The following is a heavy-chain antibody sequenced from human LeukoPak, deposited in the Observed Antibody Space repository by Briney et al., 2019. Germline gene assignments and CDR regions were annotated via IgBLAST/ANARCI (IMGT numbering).Heavy chain of an antibody. CDR1: GGTFISYA. J-gene: IGHJ4*02. CDR2: IIPIFGTA. D-gene: IGHD3-22*01. Sequence: SVKVSCKASGGTFISYAISWVRQAPGQGLEWMGRIIPIFGTANYAQKFQGRVTITTDESTSTAYMELSSLRPEDTAVYYCAVREAGYYYDSSGYYGYWGQGTLVTVSS. CDR3: AVREAGYYYDSSGYYGY. V-gene: IGHV1-69*05.